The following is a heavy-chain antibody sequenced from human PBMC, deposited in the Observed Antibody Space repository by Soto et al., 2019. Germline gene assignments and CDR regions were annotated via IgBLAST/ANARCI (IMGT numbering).Heavy chain of an antibody. Sequence: PGGFLRLSCAAPGFTFSSYAISWVRPAPGEGLEWVSAISGSGGSTYYADSLKGRFTISRDNSKNTLYLQMNSLRAEDTAVYYCAKWSNAPTTTELLYYYYYGMDVWGQGTTVTVSS. CDR2: ISGSGGST. CDR3: AKWSNAPTTTELLYYYYYGMDV. D-gene: IGHD1-7*01. V-gene: IGHV3-23*01. CDR1: GFTFSSYA. J-gene: IGHJ6*02.